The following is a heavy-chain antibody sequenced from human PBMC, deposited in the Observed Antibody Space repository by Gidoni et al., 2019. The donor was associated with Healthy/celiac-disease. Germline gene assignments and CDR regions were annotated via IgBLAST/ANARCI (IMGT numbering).Heavy chain of an antibody. D-gene: IGHD6-19*01. CDR1: GFPFISYW. V-gene: IGHV3-7*01. CDR3: ASVPGIAVATPHAHFDC. Sequence: EVQLVESGGGLVQPGGSLRLSCAASGFPFISYWMSWGRQAPGKGLEWVANIKQDGIEKYYVDSVKGRFTISRDNAKNSLYLQMNSLRAEDTAVYYCASVPGIAVATPHAHFDCWGQGTLVTVSS. CDR2: IKQDGIEK. J-gene: IGHJ4*02.